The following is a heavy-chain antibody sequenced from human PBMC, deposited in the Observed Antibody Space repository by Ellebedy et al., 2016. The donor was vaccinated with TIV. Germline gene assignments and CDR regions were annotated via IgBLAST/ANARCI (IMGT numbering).Heavy chain of an antibody. CDR1: GFSFSTTW. CDR3: ATFLKLPES. D-gene: IGHD3-3*01. CDR2: IEARSDGGRR. Sequence: GESLKISXVASGFSFSTTWMSWARQVPGKRPEWLGHIEARSDGGRRHYAAPVKGRLSISRDDSKNTLYLQMSNLKTDDTAVYYCATFLKLPESWGQGTLVTVSS. V-gene: IGHV3-15*04. J-gene: IGHJ5*02.